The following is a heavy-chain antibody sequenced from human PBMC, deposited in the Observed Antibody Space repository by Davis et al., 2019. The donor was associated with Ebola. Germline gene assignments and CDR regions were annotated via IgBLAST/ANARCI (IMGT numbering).Heavy chain of an antibody. Sequence: AASKVSCKASGYSFTDDGISWVRQAPGQGLEWMGWISTYNGNTNYAQKVQGRITMTTDTSTSTAYMELRSLGSDDTAVYYCARGGDIVVVVAATSGPNYYYGMDVWGQGTTVTASS. D-gene: IGHD2-15*01. CDR1: GYSFTDDG. J-gene: IGHJ6*02. V-gene: IGHV1-18*01. CDR2: ISTYNGNT. CDR3: ARGGDIVVVVAATSGPNYYYGMDV.